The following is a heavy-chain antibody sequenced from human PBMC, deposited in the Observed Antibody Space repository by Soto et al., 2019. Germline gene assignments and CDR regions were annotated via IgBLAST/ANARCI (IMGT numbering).Heavy chain of an antibody. D-gene: IGHD6-6*01. V-gene: IGHV3-23*01. J-gene: IGHJ4*02. CDR1: GFTFSSYA. CDR3: AKDAGVAARFIDY. Sequence: EVQLLESGGGLVQPGGSLRLSCAASGFTFSSYAMTWVRQASGQGLEWVSTITGSGGSTYYADSVKGRFTISRDNSKNTLYLQMNSLRAEDTAVYYCAKDAGVAARFIDYWGQGTLVTVSS. CDR2: ITGSGGST.